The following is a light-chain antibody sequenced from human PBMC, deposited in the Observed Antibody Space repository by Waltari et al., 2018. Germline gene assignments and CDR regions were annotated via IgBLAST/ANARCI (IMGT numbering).Light chain of an antibody. CDR3: SSYISSDTLEL. CDR1: SSDGGGYNY. J-gene: IGLJ2*01. Sequence: QSALTQPAAVSGSPGQAITISCTGTSSDGGGYNYVSWYQQHPGKAPKLMIYDVSNRPSGVSNRFSGSKSGNTASLTISGLQAEDEAHYYCSSYISSDTLELFGGGTSLTV. CDR2: DVS. V-gene: IGLV2-14*03.